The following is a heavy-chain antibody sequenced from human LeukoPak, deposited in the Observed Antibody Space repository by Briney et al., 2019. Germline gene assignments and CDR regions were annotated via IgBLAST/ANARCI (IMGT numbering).Heavy chain of an antibody. CDR2: IYYSGST. CDR3: ARGQRSYFRAVDD. CDR1: GGSITTYY. V-gene: IGHV4-59*01. D-gene: IGHD1-26*01. Sequence: PSETLSLTCTVSGGSITTYYWGWIRQPPGKGPEWIGYIYYSGSTNYNPSLKSRVTISVDTSKNQFSLKLSSVTAADTAVYYCARGQRSYFRAVDDWGQGTLVTVSS. J-gene: IGHJ4*02.